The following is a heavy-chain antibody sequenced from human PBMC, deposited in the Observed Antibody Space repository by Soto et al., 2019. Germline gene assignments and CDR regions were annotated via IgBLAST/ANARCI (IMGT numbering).Heavy chain of an antibody. CDR2: VCQGGPAADLAEGETT. Sequence: PSETLSLTCSVSGGCLKSFIGSWIRQTPGKGLEWIGYVCQGGPAADLAEGETTGYNPSLQSRATISLDLPNNQFSLRLTSVTAPYTPVYYSAPARGRIPVSSKSLGEWFDPWRQGTLVTVCS. CDR3: APARGRIPVSSKSLGEWFDP. V-gene: IGHV4-59*01. D-gene: IGHD6-6*01. CDR1: GGCLKSFI. J-gene: IGHJ5*02.